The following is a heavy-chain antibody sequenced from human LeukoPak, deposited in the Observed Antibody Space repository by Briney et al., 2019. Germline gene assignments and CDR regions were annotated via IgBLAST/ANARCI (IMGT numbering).Heavy chain of an antibody. CDR2: ISYGGSNK. D-gene: IGHD2-2*02. J-gene: IGHJ4*02. V-gene: IGHV3-30-3*01. CDR1: GFIFSNYV. CDR3: ARGWDRDCTSTSCYIAYN. Sequence: GSLRLSCAASGFIFSNYVMHWVRQPPGKGLEWVAVISYGGSNKYYADSVKGRFTISRDNSKNTLYLQMNSLRAEDTAVYYCARGWDRDCTSTSCYIAYNWGQGTLVSVSS.